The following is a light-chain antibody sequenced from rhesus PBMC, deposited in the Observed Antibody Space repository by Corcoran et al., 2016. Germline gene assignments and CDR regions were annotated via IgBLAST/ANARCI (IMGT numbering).Light chain of an antibody. V-gene: IGKV3-24*01. CDR3: LQHSNWPFT. Sequence: EIVMTQSPATLSLSPGERATLSCRASQSVSSSLAWYQQKPGKAPRHLIYGASSRATAIPDRFSGSGAGTDFTLTISSLEPEDVAVYYCLQHSNWPFTFGPGTKLDIK. CDR1: QSVSSS. CDR2: GAS. J-gene: IGKJ3*01.